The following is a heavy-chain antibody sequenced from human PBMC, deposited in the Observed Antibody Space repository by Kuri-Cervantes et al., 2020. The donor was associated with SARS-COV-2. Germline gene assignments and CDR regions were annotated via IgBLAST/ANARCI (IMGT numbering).Heavy chain of an antibody. J-gene: IGHJ6*02. V-gene: IGHV3-23*01. CDR3: AKNGFDASGWLYGMDV. CDR2: ISGSGGST. CDR1: GFTFNNYG. D-gene: IGHD6-19*01. Sequence: GESLKISCAASGFTFNNYGMHWVRQAPGKGLEWVSAISGSGGSTYYADSVKGRFTISRDNSKNTLYLQMNSLGAEDTALYYCAKNGFDASGWLYGMDVWGQGTTVTVSS.